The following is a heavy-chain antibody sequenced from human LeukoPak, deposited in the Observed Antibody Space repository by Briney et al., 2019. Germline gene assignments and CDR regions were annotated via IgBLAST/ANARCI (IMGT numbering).Heavy chain of an antibody. CDR1: GGSISSYY. J-gene: IGHJ3*02. V-gene: IGHV4-4*07. CDR3: ARGARTKLLGDAFDI. D-gene: IGHD2-15*01. Sequence: SSETLSLTCTASGGSISSYYWSWIRQPAGKGLEWIGRIYTSGSTNYNPSLKSRVTMSVDTSKNQFSLKLSSVTAADTAVYYCARGARTKLLGDAFDIWGQGTMVTVSS. CDR2: IYTSGST.